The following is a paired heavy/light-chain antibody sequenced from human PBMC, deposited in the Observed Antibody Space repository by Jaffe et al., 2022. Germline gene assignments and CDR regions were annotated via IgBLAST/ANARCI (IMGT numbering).Light chain of an antibody. CDR2: GVS. J-gene: IGKJ4*01. Sequence: EIVLTQSPGTLSLSPGERAILSCRASQSVSSSYLAWYQQKPGQAPRLLIYGVSSRAIGIPDRFSGSGSGTDFTLTISRLEPEDFAVYYCQHYGSSPLTFGGGTKVEIK. CDR1: QSVSSSY. CDR3: QHYGSSPLT. V-gene: IGKV3-20*01.
Heavy chain of an antibody. V-gene: IGHV3-23*01. Sequence: EVQLLESGGGLVQPGGSLRLSCAASGFTFSSYAMSWVRQAPGKGLEWVSVISGSGGSTNYADSVKGRFTISRDNSKNTLYLQMNSLRAEDTAVYYCAKHRSASPVYYYNYYMDVWGKGTTVTVSS. D-gene: IGHD1-26*01. CDR3: AKHRSASPVYYYNYYMDV. CDR2: ISGSGGST. CDR1: GFTFSSYA. J-gene: IGHJ6*03.